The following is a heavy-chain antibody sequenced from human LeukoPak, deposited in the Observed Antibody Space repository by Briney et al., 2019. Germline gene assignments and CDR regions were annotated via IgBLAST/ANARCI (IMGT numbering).Heavy chain of an antibody. J-gene: IGHJ4*02. CDR1: GGSLSSSSYY. CDR2: IYYSGNT. D-gene: IGHD3-22*01. CDR3: ARAPHFFDTSGSRYYFDY. Sequence: PSETLSLTCTVSGGSLSSSSYYWGWVRQPPGTGLEWVGSIYYSGNTYYSPSLMSRVTISVDTSKNQFSLNLSSVTAADTAVYSCARAPHFFDTSGSRYYFDYWGQGALVTVSS. V-gene: IGHV4-39*07.